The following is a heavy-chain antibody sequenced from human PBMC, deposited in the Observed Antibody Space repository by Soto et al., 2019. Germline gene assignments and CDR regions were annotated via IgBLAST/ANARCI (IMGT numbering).Heavy chain of an antibody. V-gene: IGHV3-23*01. Sequence: EVQLLEPGGGLVQPGGSLRLSCAVSGFTFSNYAMSWVRQAPGKGLEWVSDLSGSGSSTYYADSVKGRFTISRDNSKNTLYRKMNSRRVEDTAVYYCARRYCSSTSCYAVANYGMDVWGKGTTVTVSS. CDR2: LSGSGSST. D-gene: IGHD2-2*01. CDR3: ARRYCSSTSCYAVANYGMDV. J-gene: IGHJ6*04. CDR1: GFTFSNYA.